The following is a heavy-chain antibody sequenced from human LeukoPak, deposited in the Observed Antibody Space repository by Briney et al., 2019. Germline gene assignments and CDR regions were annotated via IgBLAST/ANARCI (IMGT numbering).Heavy chain of an antibody. Sequence: SVTVSFTASGGTFSICTISWVRQAPGQGLEWMGGIIPILGIANYSQKFQGRVTITADKSTSTVYMELSSLRSEDTAVYYCARDLGYSSGWPRNYYYGMDGGGQGTTVTVS. D-gene: IGHD6-19*01. CDR1: GGTFSICT. CDR3: ARDLGYSSGWPRNYYYGMDG. V-gene: IGHV1-69*04. CDR2: IIPILGIA. J-gene: IGHJ6*02.